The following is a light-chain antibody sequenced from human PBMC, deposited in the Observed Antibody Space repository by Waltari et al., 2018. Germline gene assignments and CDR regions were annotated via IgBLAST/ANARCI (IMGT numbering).Light chain of an antibody. CDR2: DAS. J-gene: IGKJ3*01. CDR1: QSVSSY. CDR3: QQRSNWPLFT. V-gene: IGKV3-11*01. Sequence: EIVLTQSPATLSLSPGERATLPCRASQSVSSYLAWYQQKPGQAPRLLIYDASNRATGIPARFSGSGSGTDFTLTISSLEPEDFAFYYCQQRSNWPLFTFGPGTKVDIK.